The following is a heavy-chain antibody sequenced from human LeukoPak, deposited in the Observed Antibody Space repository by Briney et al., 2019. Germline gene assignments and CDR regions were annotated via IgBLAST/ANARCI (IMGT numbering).Heavy chain of an antibody. J-gene: IGHJ6*03. Sequence: SETLSLTCTVSGGSISSTSYYWDWIRQSPGKGPEWIGSIYYSETTYYNPSLESRVTISIDTSKNQFSLQLSSVTAADTALYYCARQVSGYYYYYIDVWGTGTTVTVSS. CDR2: IYYSETT. V-gene: IGHV4-39*01. CDR1: GGSISSTSYY. D-gene: IGHD5/OR15-5a*01. CDR3: ARQVSGYYYYYIDV.